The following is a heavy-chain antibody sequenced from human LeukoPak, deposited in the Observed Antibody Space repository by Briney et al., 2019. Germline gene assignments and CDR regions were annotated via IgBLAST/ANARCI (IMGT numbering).Heavy chain of an antibody. CDR1: GYTFTSYD. CDR2: MNPNSGNT. V-gene: IGHV1-8*01. J-gene: IGHJ4*02. CDR3: ARVYGSGSYRIIDY. D-gene: IGHD3-10*01. Sequence: ASVKVSCKASGYTFTSYDINWVRQSTGQGLEWMGWMNPNSGNTGYAQKFQGRVTMTRNTSISTAYMELSSLRSEDTAVYYCARVYGSGSYRIIDYWGQGTLVTVPS.